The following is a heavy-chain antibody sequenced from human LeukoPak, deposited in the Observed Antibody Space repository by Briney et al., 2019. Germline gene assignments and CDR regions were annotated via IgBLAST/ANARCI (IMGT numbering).Heavy chain of an antibody. Sequence: GASVKVSCKASGYTLTSYYMHWVRRAPGQGLEWMGIINPSGGTTSYAQKFQGRVTMTRDMSTGTVYMELSSLRSEDTAVYYCARTYYYDSSGYSRAFDIWGQGTMVTVSS. CDR1: GYTLTSYY. CDR3: ARTYYYDSSGYSRAFDI. D-gene: IGHD3-22*01. J-gene: IGHJ3*02. CDR2: INPSGGTT. V-gene: IGHV1-46*01.